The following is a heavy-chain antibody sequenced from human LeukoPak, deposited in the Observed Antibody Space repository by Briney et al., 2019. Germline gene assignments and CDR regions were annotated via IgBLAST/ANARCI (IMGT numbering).Heavy chain of an antibody. CDR2: ISSDSSTI. Sequence: GGSLRLSCAASGFIFSTYAMHWVRQAPGKGLEWVSYISSDSSTIFYADSVKGRFTISRDNVKNSLFLQLNSLRDEDTAVYYCARDEDAFGGQGTLVTVSS. CDR1: GFIFSTYA. V-gene: IGHV3-48*02. CDR3: ARDEDAF. J-gene: IGHJ4*02.